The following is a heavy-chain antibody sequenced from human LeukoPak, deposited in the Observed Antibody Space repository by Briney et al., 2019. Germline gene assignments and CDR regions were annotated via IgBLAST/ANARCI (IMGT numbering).Heavy chain of an antibody. J-gene: IGHJ4*02. Sequence: TSETLSLTCTVSGYSISSGYYWGWIRQPPGKGLERIGSIYHSGSTYYNPSLKSRVTISVDTSKNQFSLKLSSVTAADTAVYYCARRIAEGFDYWGQGTLVTVSS. CDR3: ARRIAEGFDY. D-gene: IGHD6-13*01. CDR1: GYSISSGYY. CDR2: IYHSGST. V-gene: IGHV4-38-2*02.